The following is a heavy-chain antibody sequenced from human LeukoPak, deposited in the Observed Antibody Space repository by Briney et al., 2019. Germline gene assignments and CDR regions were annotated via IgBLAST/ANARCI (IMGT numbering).Heavy chain of an antibody. CDR3: ARELYPVPAAIIRYYYYYMDV. CDR2: IYTSGST. J-gene: IGHJ6*03. D-gene: IGHD2-2*02. Sequence: SETLSLTCTGSGGSISSYYCSWIRKPAGKGLEWIGRIYTSGSTNYNPSLKSRVTMSVDTSKNQFSLKLSSVTAADTAVYYCARELYPVPAAIIRYYYYYMDVWGKGTTVTVSS. CDR1: GGSISSYY. V-gene: IGHV4-4*07.